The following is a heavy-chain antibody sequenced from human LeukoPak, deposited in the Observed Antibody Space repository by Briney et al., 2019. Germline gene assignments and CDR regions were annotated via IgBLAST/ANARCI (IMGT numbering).Heavy chain of an antibody. V-gene: IGHV3-74*01. CDR1: GFTFSSYW. J-gene: IGHJ4*02. Sequence: QTAGSLRLSCAAPGFTFSSYWMHWVRQAPGKGLVWVSRINGDGSTTNYADSVKGRFTISRDNAKNTLYLQMNSLRAEDTAVYYCARDLYYFGSGSSHYFDYWGQGTLVTVSS. D-gene: IGHD3-10*01. CDR2: INGDGSTT. CDR3: ARDLYYFGSGSSHYFDY.